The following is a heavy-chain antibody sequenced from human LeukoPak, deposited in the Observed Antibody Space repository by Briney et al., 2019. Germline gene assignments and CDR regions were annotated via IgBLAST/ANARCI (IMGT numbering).Heavy chain of an antibody. CDR3: ARAQSVKGGYYPESFRH. D-gene: IGHD3-22*01. CDR1: GFTFNTYW. CDR2: IKSDGGT. J-gene: IGHJ1*01. V-gene: IGHV3-74*01. Sequence: GGSLRLSCAASGFTFNTYWMHWVRQAPGKGLVWVSRIKSDGGTNYADSVKGRFTISRDNAKKTVSLQMNSLRPEYTGVYYCARAQSVKGGYYPESFRHWGQGTLVTVSS.